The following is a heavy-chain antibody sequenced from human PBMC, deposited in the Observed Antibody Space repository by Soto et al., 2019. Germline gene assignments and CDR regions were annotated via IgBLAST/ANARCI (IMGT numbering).Heavy chain of an antibody. CDR1: GFSLTTSGVG. CDR2: IYWDDDK. J-gene: IGHJ4*02. CDR3: AHRVLRTVFVWVTTAAIYFDF. D-gene: IGHD3-3*01. V-gene: IGHV2-5*02. Sequence: QITLNESGPTQVKPRQTLTLTCTFSGFSLTTSGVGVGWIRQSPGKAPEWLALIYWDDDKRYSPSLKSRLTITKDTSKNQVLLRMADLDPGDTATYYCAHRVLRTVFVWVTTAAIYFDFWGQGTPVAFSS.